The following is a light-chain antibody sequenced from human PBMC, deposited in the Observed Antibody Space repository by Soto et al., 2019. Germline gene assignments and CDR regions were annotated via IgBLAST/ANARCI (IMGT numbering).Light chain of an antibody. CDR3: PDYVTRLSGPV. J-gene: IGLJ7*01. V-gene: IGLV1-40*01. CDR2: GNT. Sequence: QSVLTQPPSVSGAPGQRVTISCTGSSSNIGAGYDVHGYQQLPGTAPTLLIRGNTNRPSGVSDRFSGPKSGTSASLAITGLQAEDEADYYCPDYVTRLSGPVLGGGTQLTVL. CDR1: SSNIGAGYD.